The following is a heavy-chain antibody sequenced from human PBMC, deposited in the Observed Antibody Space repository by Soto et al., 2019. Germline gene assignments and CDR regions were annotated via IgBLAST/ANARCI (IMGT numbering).Heavy chain of an antibody. J-gene: IGHJ4*02. D-gene: IGHD3-10*01. CDR2: ISYDGSNK. CDR3: AKGLLWFGEPPEPDY. CDR1: GFTFSSYG. V-gene: IGHV3-30*18. Sequence: QVQLVESGGGVVQPWRSLRLSCAASGFTFSSYGMHWVRQAPGKGLEWVAVISYDGSNKYYADSVKGRFTISRDNSKNTLYLQMNSLRAEDTAVYYCAKGLLWFGEPPEPDYWVQGTLVTVSS.